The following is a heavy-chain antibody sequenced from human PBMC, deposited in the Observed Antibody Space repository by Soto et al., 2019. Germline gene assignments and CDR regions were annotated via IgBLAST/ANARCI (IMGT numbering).Heavy chain of an antibody. J-gene: IGHJ4*02. V-gene: IGHV4-4*07. CDR2: IYTSGTT. D-gene: IGHD4-17*01. Sequence: PSETLSLTCTVSGDSIKGYYCTWIRQPAGKGLEWIGRIYTSGTTSYSPSLKSRVTMSLDTSKNHFSLRLTSVTAADTAVYYCARDTVGISSPGVYWGRGTLVTVSS. CDR3: ARDTVGISSPGVY. CDR1: GDSIKGYY.